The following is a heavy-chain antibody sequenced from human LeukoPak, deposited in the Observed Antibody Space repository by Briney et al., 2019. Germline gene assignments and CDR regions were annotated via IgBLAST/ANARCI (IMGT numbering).Heavy chain of an antibody. D-gene: IGHD2-2*01. CDR2: INSDGSST. Sequence: PGGSLRLSCATSGFTFRTYWMFWVRQAPGKGLVWVSRINSDGSSTSYADSVKGRFTISRDNAKNTLYLQMNSLRAEDTAVYYCARDDVPAAPLKFDPWGQGTLVTVSS. CDR3: ARDDVPAAPLKFDP. J-gene: IGHJ5*02. CDR1: GFTFRTYW. V-gene: IGHV3-74*01.